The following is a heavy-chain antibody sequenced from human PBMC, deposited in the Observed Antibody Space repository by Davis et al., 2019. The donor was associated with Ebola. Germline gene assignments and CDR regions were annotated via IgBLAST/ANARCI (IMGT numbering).Heavy chain of an antibody. CDR2: IYYSGST. Sequence: PSETLSLTCTVSGGSISSSSYYWGWIRQPPGKGLEWIGSIYYSGSTYYNPSLKSRVTISVDTSKNQFSLKLSSVTAADTAVYYCASSGWYYYGMDVWGQGTTVTVSS. D-gene: IGHD6-19*01. CDR3: ASSGWYYYGMDV. J-gene: IGHJ6*02. V-gene: IGHV4-39*01. CDR1: GGSISSSSYY.